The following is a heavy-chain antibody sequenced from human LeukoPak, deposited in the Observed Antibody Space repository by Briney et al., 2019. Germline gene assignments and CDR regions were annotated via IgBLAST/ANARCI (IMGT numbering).Heavy chain of an antibody. CDR1: GYTFTVYY. D-gene: IGHD4-17*01. CDR3: ARVTDYGDYFDY. V-gene: IGHV1-2*02. J-gene: IGHJ4*02. Sequence: ASVKVSCKASGYTFTVYYMHWVRQAPGQGLEWMGWINPNSGGTNYAQKFQGRVTMTRDTSISTAYMELSRLRSDDTAVYYCARVTDYGDYFDYWGQGTLVTVSS. CDR2: INPNSGGT.